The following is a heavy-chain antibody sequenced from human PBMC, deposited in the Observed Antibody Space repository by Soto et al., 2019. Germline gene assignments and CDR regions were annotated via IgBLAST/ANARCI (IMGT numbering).Heavy chain of an antibody. J-gene: IGHJ4*02. Sequence: LQSGGGLVQPGGSLRLSCAGSGFTYGAYAMSWVRQAPGKGVVWVSSISGSGGNTFYADSVKGRFTISRDNSKNTLYLQMNSLRAEDTAVYYCAKDPPGRHIIVVTALDCWGQGTLVTVSA. CDR1: GFTYGAYA. CDR3: AKDPPGRHIIVVTALDC. CDR2: ISGSGGNT. V-gene: IGHV3-23*01. D-gene: IGHD2-21*02.